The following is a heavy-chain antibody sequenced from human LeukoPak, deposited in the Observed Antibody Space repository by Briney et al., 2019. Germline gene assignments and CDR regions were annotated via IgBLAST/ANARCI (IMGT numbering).Heavy chain of an antibody. V-gene: IGHV3-30*03. CDR1: GFTFSSYG. CDR3: ARAGPSGSFFDY. Sequence: GGSLRLSCAASGFTFSSYGMHWVRQAPGKGLEWVAVISYDGSNKYYADSVKGRFTISRDDSKNTLYLQMNSLRAGDTAVYYCARAGPSGSFFDYWGQGTLVTVSS. J-gene: IGHJ4*02. D-gene: IGHD3-10*01. CDR2: ISYDGSNK.